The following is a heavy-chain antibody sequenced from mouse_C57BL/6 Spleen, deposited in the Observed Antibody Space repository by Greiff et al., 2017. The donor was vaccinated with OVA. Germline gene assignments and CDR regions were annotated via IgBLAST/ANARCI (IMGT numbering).Heavy chain of an antibody. V-gene: IGHV5-4*03. CDR2: ISDGGSYT. CDR3: ARDYGRYDYDY. Sequence: EVMLVESGGGLVKPGGSLKLSCAASGFTFSSYAMSWVRQTPEQRLEWVATISDGGSYTYYTDNVKGRFTISRDKAKNNLYLQMSHLKSEDTAMDYCARDYGRYDYDYWGKGTTLSVSS. D-gene: IGHD2-4*01. J-gene: IGHJ2*01. CDR1: GFTFSSYA.